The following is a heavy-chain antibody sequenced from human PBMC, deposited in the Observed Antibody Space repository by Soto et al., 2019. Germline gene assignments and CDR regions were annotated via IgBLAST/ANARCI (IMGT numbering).Heavy chain of an antibody. CDR2: ILPVFDEL. CDR1: GGAFKNYA. CDR3: ARASDTSGYYY. V-gene: IGHV1-69*13. Sequence: ASVKVSCKVSGGAFKNYAISWVRQAPGQGLEWVGGILPVFDELNYAPKLQGRVTITADEATSTARLELGSLTSEDTAVYFCARASDTSGYYYWGQGTLVTVSS. J-gene: IGHJ4*02. D-gene: IGHD3-3*01.